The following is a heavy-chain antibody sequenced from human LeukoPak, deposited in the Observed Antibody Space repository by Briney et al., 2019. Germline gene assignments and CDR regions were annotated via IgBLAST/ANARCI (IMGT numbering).Heavy chain of an antibody. Sequence: PGGSLRLSCAASGFTFSSYAMHWVRQAPGNGLEWVAVISYDGSNKYYADSVKGRFTISRDNSKNTLYLQMNSLRAEDTAVYYCASGPGALTGTTLSNYWGQGTLVTVSS. D-gene: IGHD1-7*01. V-gene: IGHV3-30*01. CDR1: GFTFSSYA. J-gene: IGHJ4*02. CDR2: ISYDGSNK. CDR3: ASGPGALTGTTLSNY.